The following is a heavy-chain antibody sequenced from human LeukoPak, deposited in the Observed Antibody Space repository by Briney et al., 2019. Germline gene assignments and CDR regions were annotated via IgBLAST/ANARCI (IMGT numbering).Heavy chain of an antibody. CDR3: ARVRYCSGGSCS. Sequence: KASETLSLTCAVYGGSFSGYYWSWIRQPPGKGLEWIGEINHSGSTNYNPSLKSRVTISVDTSKNQFSLKLSSVTAADTAVYYCARVRYCSGGSCSWGQGTLVTSPQ. D-gene: IGHD2-15*01. J-gene: IGHJ5*02. CDR2: INHSGST. V-gene: IGHV4-34*01. CDR1: GGSFSGYY.